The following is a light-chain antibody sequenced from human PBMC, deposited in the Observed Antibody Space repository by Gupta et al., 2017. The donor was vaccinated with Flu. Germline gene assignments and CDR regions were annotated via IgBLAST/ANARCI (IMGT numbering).Light chain of an antibody. CDR1: QRVRSSN. CDR3: QQEGSSPIT. J-gene: IGKJ4*01. Sequence: GTLSLSPGQRATGSCGGRQRVRSSNFAWDQQKPGESPRLVIYRASCSGTSIPDRFISSRSGTDFALTISRREPKDYVVYYCQQEGSSPITFGGGTKVEIK. V-gene: IGKV3-20*01. CDR2: RAS.